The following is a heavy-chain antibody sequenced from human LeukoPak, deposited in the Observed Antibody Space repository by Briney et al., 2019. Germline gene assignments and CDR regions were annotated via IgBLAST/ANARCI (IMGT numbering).Heavy chain of an antibody. CDR2: INHSGST. Sequence: SETLSLTCAVSGGSISSSNWWSWVRQPPGKGLEWIGEINHSGSTNYNPSLKSRVTISVDTSKNQFSLKLSSVTAADTAVYYRARVIGGWYYYWGQGTLVTVSS. J-gene: IGHJ4*02. V-gene: IGHV4-4*02. CDR1: GGSISSSNW. CDR3: ARVIGGWYYY. D-gene: IGHD6-19*01.